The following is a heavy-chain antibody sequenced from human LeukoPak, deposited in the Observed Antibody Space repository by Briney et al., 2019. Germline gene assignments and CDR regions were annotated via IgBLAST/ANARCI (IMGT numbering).Heavy chain of an antibody. V-gene: IGHV4-59*08. CDR1: GGSIFNNY. J-gene: IGHJ2*01. D-gene: IGHD5-24*01. CDR3: ARGRWPQLPSL. CDR2: IYYSGST. Sequence: SETLSLTCTVSGGSIFNNYWNWIRQPPGKGLEWIGYIYYSGSTNYNPSLKSRVTISVDTSKNQFSLNMSSVTAADTAVYYCARGRWPQLPSLWGRGTLVTVSS.